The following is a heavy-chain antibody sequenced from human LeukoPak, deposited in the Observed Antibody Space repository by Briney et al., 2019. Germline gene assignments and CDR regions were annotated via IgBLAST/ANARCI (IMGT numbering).Heavy chain of an antibody. J-gene: IGHJ4*02. V-gene: IGHV3-33*01. Sequence: GGSLRLSCAASGFTFSSFVMQCVRQAPGKGLEWVAVIWYDGSNKYYADSVKGRFTISRDNSKNTLYLQMNSLRAEDTAVYYCARTYSSSWSVDYWGQGTLVTVSS. CDR3: ARTYSSSWSVDY. CDR2: IWYDGSNK. CDR1: GFTFSSFV. D-gene: IGHD6-13*01.